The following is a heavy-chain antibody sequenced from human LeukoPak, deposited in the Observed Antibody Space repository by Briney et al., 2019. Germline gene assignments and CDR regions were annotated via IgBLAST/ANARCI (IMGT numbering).Heavy chain of an antibody. D-gene: IGHD5-18*01. CDR3: ARDKRHSYGRYFAH. CDR2: MQSTGNS. CDR1: GDSISTCH. J-gene: IGHJ4*02. V-gene: IGHV4-59*01. Sequence: PETLSLTCSVSGDSISTCHWNWIRKPPGKGLEWIAYMQSTGNSKYNPSLKSRATMSVDTSKNQVVLNLSSVTAADTAVYYCARDKRHSYGRYFAHWGQGMLVTVSS.